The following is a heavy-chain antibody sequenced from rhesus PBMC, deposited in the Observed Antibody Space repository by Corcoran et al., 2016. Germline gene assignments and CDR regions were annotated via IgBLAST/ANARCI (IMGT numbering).Heavy chain of an antibody. CDR3: AKRGYSSWSFDY. D-gene: IGHD6-13*01. Sequence: GKGLEWLWRIDPGDSETIYTPSFQGHVTISADKAITTTYLQWSSLKASDTATYYCAKRGYSSWSFDYWGQGVLVTVSS. J-gene: IGHJ4*01. CDR2: IDPGDSET. V-gene: IGHV5-43*01.